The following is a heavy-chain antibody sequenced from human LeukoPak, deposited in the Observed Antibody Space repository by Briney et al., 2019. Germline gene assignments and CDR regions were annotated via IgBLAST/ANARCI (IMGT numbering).Heavy chain of an antibody. J-gene: IGHJ4*02. V-gene: IGHV4-34*01. CDR2: INHSGST. Sequence: SSETLSLTCTVSGGSISSYYWSWIRQPPGKGLEWIGEINHSGSTNYNPSLKSRVTISVDTSKNQFSLKLSSVTAADTAVYYCARDRASASVWGSYRYHQEYYFDYWGQGTLVTVSS. CDR3: ARDRASASVWGSYRYHQEYYFDY. CDR1: GGSISSYY. D-gene: IGHD3-16*02.